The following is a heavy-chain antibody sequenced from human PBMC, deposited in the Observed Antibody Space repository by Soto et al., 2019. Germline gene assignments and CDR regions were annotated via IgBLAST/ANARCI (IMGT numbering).Heavy chain of an antibody. CDR2: ISGSGGST. J-gene: IGHJ5*02. CDR1: GFTFSSYA. V-gene: IGHV3-23*01. Sequence: PGGSLRLSCAASGFTFSSYAMSWVRQAPGKGLEWVSAISGSGGSTYYADSVKGRFTISRDNSKNTLYLQMNSLRAEDTAVYYCAKNPASITMIVVAPSLWFDPWGQGTLVTVSS. CDR3: AKNPASITMIVVAPSLWFDP. D-gene: IGHD3-22*01.